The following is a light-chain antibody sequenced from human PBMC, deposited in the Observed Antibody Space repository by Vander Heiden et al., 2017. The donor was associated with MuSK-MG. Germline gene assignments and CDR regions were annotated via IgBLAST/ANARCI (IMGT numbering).Light chain of an antibody. J-gene: IGKJ5*01. CDR1: QSVSSN. CDR2: GAS. Sequence: EIVMTQSPPTLAVSPGERATLSCRASQSVSSNLAWYQQKPVQAPRLLIYGASTRATPIPARLRRSGSGSEFTLSMSSLLSEDFAVSYCQQDNNWGITYGQGVRMGIQ. CDR3: QQDNNWGIT. V-gene: IGKV3-15*01.